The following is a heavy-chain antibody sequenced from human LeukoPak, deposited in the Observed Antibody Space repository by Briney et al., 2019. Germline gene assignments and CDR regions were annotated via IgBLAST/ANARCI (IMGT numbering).Heavy chain of an antibody. CDR2: IYHSGST. V-gene: IGHV4-30-2*01. CDR3: ARDGGYDFSDAFDI. CDR1: GGSISSGGYS. Sequence: SQNLSLTCAVSGGSISSGGYSWSWIRQPPGKGLEWIGYIYHSGSTYYNPSLKSRVTISVDRSKNQFSLKLSSVTAADTAVYYCARDGGYDFSDAFDIWGQGTMVTVSS. D-gene: IGHD5-12*01. J-gene: IGHJ3*02.